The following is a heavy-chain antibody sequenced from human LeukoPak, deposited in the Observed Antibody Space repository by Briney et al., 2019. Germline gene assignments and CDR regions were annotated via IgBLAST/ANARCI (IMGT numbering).Heavy chain of an antibody. Sequence: GGSLRLSRAASGFTFSSYWMHWVRQAPGNGLVWVSRINSDGSSTSYADSVKGRFTISRDNAKNTLYLQMNSLRAEDTAVYYCVRDRGAYCSGGSCYSRNWFDPWGQGTLVTVSS. CDR3: VRDRGAYCSGGSCYSRNWFDP. CDR2: INSDGSST. CDR1: GFTFSSYW. D-gene: IGHD2-15*01. J-gene: IGHJ5*02. V-gene: IGHV3-74*01.